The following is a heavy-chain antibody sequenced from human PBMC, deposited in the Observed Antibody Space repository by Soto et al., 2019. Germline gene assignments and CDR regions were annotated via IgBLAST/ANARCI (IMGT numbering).Heavy chain of an antibody. CDR2: IYYSGST. D-gene: IGHD2-2*01. J-gene: IGHJ6*02. Sequence: KTSETLSLTCTVSRGSVSSHSYYWSWIRQPPGKGLEWIGYIYYSGSTYYNPSLQSQVTISVDTSQNQFSLKLRSVTAADAAVYYCARPYCSSASCYGLYYFVMDVWGQGTTVTVSS. CDR1: RGSVSSHSYY. V-gene: IGHV4-61*01. CDR3: ARPYCSSASCYGLYYFVMDV.